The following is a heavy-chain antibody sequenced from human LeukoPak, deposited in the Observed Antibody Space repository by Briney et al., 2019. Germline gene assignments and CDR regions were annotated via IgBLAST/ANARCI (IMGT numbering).Heavy chain of an antibody. J-gene: IGHJ4*02. V-gene: IGHV3-30*02. Sequence: TGGSLRLSCAASGFTFSSYGMHWVRQAPGEGLEWVAFIRYDGSNKYYADSVKGRFTISRDNSKNTLYLQMNSLRAEDTAVYYCAKSLGSYYPFDYWGQGTLVTVSS. CDR3: AKSLGSYYPFDY. CDR2: IRYDGSNK. D-gene: IGHD1-26*01. CDR1: GFTFSSYG.